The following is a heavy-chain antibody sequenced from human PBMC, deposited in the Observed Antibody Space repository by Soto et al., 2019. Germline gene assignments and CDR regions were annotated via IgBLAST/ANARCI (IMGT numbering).Heavy chain of an antibody. Sequence: SETLSLTCAVYGGSFSGYYWSWVRQPPGKGLEWIGEINHSGNTNYNPSLTSRVTISVDTSTNQFSLHLYSVTAAETAVYYCARGGIYCSSTTCYSDNWGQGTLVTVSS. CDR2: INHSGNT. CDR3: ARGGIYCSSTTCYSDN. V-gene: IGHV4-34*01. J-gene: IGHJ4*02. CDR1: GGSFSGYY. D-gene: IGHD2-2*01.